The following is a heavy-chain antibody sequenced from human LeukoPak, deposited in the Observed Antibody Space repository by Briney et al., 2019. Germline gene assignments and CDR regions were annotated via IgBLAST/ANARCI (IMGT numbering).Heavy chain of an antibody. Sequence: SVKVSCKASGGTFSSYAISWVRQAPGQGLEWMGRIIPIFGTANYAQKFQGRVTITTGESTSTAYMELSSLRSEDTAVYYCARGDSSGYSYWGQGTLVTVSS. V-gene: IGHV1-69*05. CDR3: ARGDSSGYSY. CDR2: IIPIFGTA. D-gene: IGHD3-22*01. CDR1: GGTFSSYA. J-gene: IGHJ4*02.